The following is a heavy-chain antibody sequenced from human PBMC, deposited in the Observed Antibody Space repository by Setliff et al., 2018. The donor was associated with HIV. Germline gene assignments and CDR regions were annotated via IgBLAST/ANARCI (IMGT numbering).Heavy chain of an antibody. CDR1: GGPLTDHY. V-gene: IGHV4-34*01. Sequence: SETLYLTCAVHGGPLTDHYWNWIRQSPGKGLEWIVEVNHNGNINYNPSLKSRVTVSVDTSKTQYSLKMISVTAADTAMYYCAISIVGVTSEMYWAQGTLVTVSS. CDR3: AISIVGVTSEMY. CDR2: VNHNGNI. D-gene: IGHD2-21*02. J-gene: IGHJ4*02.